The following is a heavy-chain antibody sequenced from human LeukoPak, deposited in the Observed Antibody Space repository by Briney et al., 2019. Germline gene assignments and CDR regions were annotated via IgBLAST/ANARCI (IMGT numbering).Heavy chain of an antibody. CDR1: GYTFTGYY. D-gene: IGHD3-9*01. CDR3: ARDTALNNVRYFDWLPSQHLSYYYYYYMDV. CDR2: INPNSGGT. J-gene: IGHJ6*03. Sequence: ASVKVSCKASGYTFTGYYMHWVRQAPGQGLEWMGWINPNSGGTNYAQKFQGRVTMTRDTSISTAYMELSRLRSDDTAVYYRARDTALNNVRYFDWLPSQHLSYYYYYYMDVWGKGTTVTVSS. V-gene: IGHV1-2*02.